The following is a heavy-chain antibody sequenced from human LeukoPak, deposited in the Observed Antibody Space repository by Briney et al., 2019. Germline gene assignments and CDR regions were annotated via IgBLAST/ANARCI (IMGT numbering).Heavy chain of an antibody. D-gene: IGHD6-19*01. CDR1: GGSISSYY. V-gene: IGHV4-4*07. CDR3: GREAVGIAVAGTDFDY. J-gene: IGHJ4*02. CDR2: IYNSGST. Sequence: SSETLSLTCTASGGSISSYYWSWIRQPAGKGLEWIGRIYNSGSTNYNPSLKSRVIISLDKYKNQFPLKLSNVPAADTAAVYYGREAVGIAVAGTDFDYWGQGTLVTVSS.